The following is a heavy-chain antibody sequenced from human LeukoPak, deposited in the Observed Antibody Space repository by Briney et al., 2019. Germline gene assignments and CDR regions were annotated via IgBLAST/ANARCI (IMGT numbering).Heavy chain of an antibody. D-gene: IGHD6-13*01. V-gene: IGHV3-23*01. CDR1: GFTFSSYA. CDR2: ISGSGDNT. CDR3: AKDRIAASGLSYYFDY. Sequence: PGGSLRLSCAASGFTFSSYAMNWVRQAPGKGLEWVSLISGSGDNTYYPDSVKGRFTISRDNSKNTLYLQMNSLRAEDTAVYYCAKDRIAASGLSYYFDYWGQGTLVTVSS. J-gene: IGHJ4*02.